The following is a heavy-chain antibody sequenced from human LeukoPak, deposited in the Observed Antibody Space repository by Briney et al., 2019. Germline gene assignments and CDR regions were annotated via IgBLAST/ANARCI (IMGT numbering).Heavy chain of an antibody. CDR3: ARSIQYDY. Sequence: ASVKVSCKASGYSFISYDISWVRQAPGQGLEWMRWISVYNGYTNYAQKLQGRVTMTTDTSTSTAYMELRSLRSDDTAVYYCARSIQYDYWGQGTLVTVSS. CDR1: GYSFISYD. D-gene: IGHD4-11*01. J-gene: IGHJ4*02. CDR2: ISVYNGYT. V-gene: IGHV1-18*01.